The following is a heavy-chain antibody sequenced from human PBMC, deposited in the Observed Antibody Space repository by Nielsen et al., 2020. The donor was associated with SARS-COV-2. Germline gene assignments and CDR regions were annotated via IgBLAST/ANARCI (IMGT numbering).Heavy chain of an antibody. D-gene: IGHD5-12*01. CDR2: IWYDGSNK. CDR1: GFTFSSYG. Sequence: GSLRLSCAASGFTFSSYGMHWVRQAPGKGLEWVAVIWYDGSNKYYADSVKGRFTISRDNSKNTLYLQMNSLRAEDTAVYYCARSYYDYYFDYWGQGTLVTVSS. J-gene: IGHJ4*02. V-gene: IGHV3-33*08. CDR3: ARSYYDYYFDY.